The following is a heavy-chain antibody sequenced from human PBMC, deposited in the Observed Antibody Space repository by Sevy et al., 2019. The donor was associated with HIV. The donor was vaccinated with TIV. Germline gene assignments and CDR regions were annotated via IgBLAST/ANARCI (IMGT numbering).Heavy chain of an antibody. V-gene: IGHV1-18*01. D-gene: IGHD3-22*01. Sequence: ASVKVSCKASGYTFTSYGISWVRQAPGQGLEWMGWISAYNGNTNYAQKLQGRVTMTTDTPTSTAYMELRSLRSDDTAVYYCARTLFYDSSGYYYYGMDVWGQRTTVTVSS. CDR1: GYTFTSYG. CDR3: ARTLFYDSSGYYYYGMDV. CDR2: ISAYNGNT. J-gene: IGHJ6*02.